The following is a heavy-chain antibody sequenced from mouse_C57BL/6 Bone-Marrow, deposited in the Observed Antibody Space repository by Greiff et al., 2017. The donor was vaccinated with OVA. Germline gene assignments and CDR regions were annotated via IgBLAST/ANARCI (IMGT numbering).Heavy chain of an antibody. CDR2: IRSKSNNYAT. D-gene: IGHD2-3*01. CDR3: VRHTGGYYDY. V-gene: IGHV10-1*01. CDR1: GFSFNTYA. J-gene: IGHJ2*01. Sequence: DVMLVESGGGLVQPKGSLKLSCAASGFSFNTYAMNWVRQAPGKGLEWVARIRSKSNNYATYYADSVKDRFTISRDDSESMLYLQMNNLKTEDTAMYYCVRHTGGYYDYWGQGTTLTVSS.